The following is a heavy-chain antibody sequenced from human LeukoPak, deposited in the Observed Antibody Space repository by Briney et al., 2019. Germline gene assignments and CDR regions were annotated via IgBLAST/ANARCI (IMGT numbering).Heavy chain of an antibody. Sequence: GGSLRLSCAASGFTVSNNYMSWIRQAPGKGLEWVSYISSSGSTIYYADSVKGRFTISRDNAKNSLYLQMNSLRAEDTAVYYCARRVYYYYYMDVWGKGTTVTVSS. J-gene: IGHJ6*03. CDR1: GFTVSNNY. V-gene: IGHV3-11*01. CDR3: ARRVYYYYYMDV. CDR2: ISSSGSTI.